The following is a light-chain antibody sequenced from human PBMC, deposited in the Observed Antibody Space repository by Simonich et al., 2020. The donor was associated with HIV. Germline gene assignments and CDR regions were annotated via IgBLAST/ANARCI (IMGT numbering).Light chain of an antibody. V-gene: IGKV4-1*01. CDR1: QSVLYSFNNKNY. CDR3: QQYYNTPWT. CDR2: WAS. J-gene: IGKJ1*01. Sequence: DIVMTQSPDSLAVSLCERASINRKSSQSVLYSFNNKNYLAWDQQKPRQPPKLLIYWASARESGVPDRFSGSGSGTDFTLTISSLQAEDVAVYYCQQYYNTPWTFGQGTKVEIK.